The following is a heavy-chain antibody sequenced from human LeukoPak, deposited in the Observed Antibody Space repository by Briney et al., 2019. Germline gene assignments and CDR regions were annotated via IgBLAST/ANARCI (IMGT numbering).Heavy chain of an antibody. D-gene: IGHD3-22*01. J-gene: IGHJ4*02. CDR2: ISAYNGNT. CDR1: GYTFTNYG. Sequence: GASVRVSCTASGYTFTNYGISWVRQAPGQGLEWMAWISAYNGNTNYAQKLQGRVTMPTDTSTSTAYMELRSLRSDDTAVYYCARDRADYYDSSGYPSHLFDYWGQGTLVTVSS. CDR3: ARDRADYYDSSGYPSHLFDY. V-gene: IGHV1-18*01.